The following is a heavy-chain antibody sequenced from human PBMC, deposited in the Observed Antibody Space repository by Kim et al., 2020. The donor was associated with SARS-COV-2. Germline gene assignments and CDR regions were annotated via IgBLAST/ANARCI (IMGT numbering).Heavy chain of an antibody. D-gene: IGHD6-19*01. V-gene: IGHV4-34*01. J-gene: IGHJ4*02. CDR1: GGSFSGYY. CDR2: INHSGST. Sequence: SETLSLTCAVYGGSFSGYYWSWIRQPPGKGLEWIGEINHSGSTNYNPSLKSRVTISVDTSKNQFSLKLSSVTAADTAVYYCARSLRRSGIAVAGTRGYWGQGTLVTVSS. CDR3: ARSLRRSGIAVAGTRGY.